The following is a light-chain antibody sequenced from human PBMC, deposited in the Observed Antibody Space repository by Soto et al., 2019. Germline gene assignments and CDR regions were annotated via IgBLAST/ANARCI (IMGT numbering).Light chain of an antibody. CDR3: QQDYNWPPYT. Sequence: EIVMTQSPATLSVSPGERVTLSCRASQNIANYLAWYQQKPGQGPRLLIYGASTRATGIPARFSGSGSEREFTLTINSLQSEDFAVYYCQQDYNWPPYTFGQGTNLDIK. J-gene: IGKJ2*01. CDR1: QNIANY. V-gene: IGKV3-15*01. CDR2: GAS.